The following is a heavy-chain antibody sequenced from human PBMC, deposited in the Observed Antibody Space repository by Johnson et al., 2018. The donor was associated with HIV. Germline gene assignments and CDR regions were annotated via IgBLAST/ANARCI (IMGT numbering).Heavy chain of an antibody. D-gene: IGHD3-3*01. J-gene: IGHJ3*02. CDR3: ARVKGITVFGVVRPHGAFDI. CDR1: GFTFSTYA. V-gene: IGHV3-30*02. Sequence: QVQLVESGGGVVRPGESLRLSCAASGFTFSTYAMHWVRQAPGKGLEWVSFIRFDGSNKYYADSVKGRFTISRDNSKNTLYLQMNSLRVEDTAVYYCARVKGITVFGVVRPHGAFDIWGQGTMVTVSS. CDR2: IRFDGSNK.